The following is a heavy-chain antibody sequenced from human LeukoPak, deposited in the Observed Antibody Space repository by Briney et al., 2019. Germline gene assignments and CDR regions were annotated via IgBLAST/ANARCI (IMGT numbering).Heavy chain of an antibody. CDR3: AKAESGSYYDYYYYGMDV. CDR2: MNQDGSEK. Sequence: PGGSLRLSCAASGFTFSSYWMSWVRQAPGKGLEWVANMNQDGSEKYYVDSVKGRFTISRDNAKNSLYLQMNSLRAEDTALYYCAKAESGSYYDYYYYGMDVWGQGTTVTVSS. V-gene: IGHV3-7*03. J-gene: IGHJ6*02. CDR1: GFTFSSYW. D-gene: IGHD1-26*01.